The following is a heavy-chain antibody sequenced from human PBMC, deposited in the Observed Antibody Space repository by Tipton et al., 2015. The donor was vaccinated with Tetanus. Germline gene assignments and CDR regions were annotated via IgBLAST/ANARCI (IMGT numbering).Heavy chain of an antibody. Sequence: SLRLSCAGSGFSFSNFGMNWVRQAPGKGLEWISYISYSSTSVYYADSVKGRFAISRDNAKNSLYLQMNSLRVEDTAVYYCVRDGGSSGWLAYWGQGTLVTVSS. V-gene: IGHV3-48*01. CDR2: ISYSSTSV. D-gene: IGHD6-19*01. CDR1: GFSFSNFG. CDR3: VRDGGSSGWLAY. J-gene: IGHJ4*02.